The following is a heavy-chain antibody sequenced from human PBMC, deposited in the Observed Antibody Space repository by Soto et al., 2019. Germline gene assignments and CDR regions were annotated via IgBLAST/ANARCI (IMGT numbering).Heavy chain of an antibody. CDR3: ATTPYYDDSSGDYYYYYYGMDV. V-gene: IGHV3-23*01. D-gene: IGHD3-22*01. J-gene: IGHJ6*02. Sequence: GGSLRLSCAASGFTFSSYAMSWVRQAPGKGLEWVSAISGSGGSTYYADSVKGRSTIARDNSKNTLYLQMNSLRAEDAAVYYCATTPYYDDSSGDYYYYYYGMDVWGQGTTVTVSS. CDR2: ISGSGGST. CDR1: GFTFSSYA.